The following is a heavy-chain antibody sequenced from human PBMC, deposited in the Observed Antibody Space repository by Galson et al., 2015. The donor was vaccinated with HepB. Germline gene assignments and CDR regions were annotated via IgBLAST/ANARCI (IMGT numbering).Heavy chain of an antibody. CDR3: ARAVGPYAGITMVVVVTLLDAFDI. CDR1: GYTFTGYY. J-gene: IGHJ3*02. V-gene: IGHV1-2*02. D-gene: IGHD3-22*01. CDR2: INPNSGGT. Sequence: SVKVSCKASGYTFTGYYMHWVRQAPGQGLEWMGWINPNSGGTNYAQKFQGRVTMTRDTSISTSYMELSRLRSDDTAVYYCARAVGPYAGITMVVVVTLLDAFDIWGQGTMVTISS.